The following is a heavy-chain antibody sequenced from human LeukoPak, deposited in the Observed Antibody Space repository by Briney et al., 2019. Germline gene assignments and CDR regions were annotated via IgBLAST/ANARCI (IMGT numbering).Heavy chain of an antibody. CDR1: GFTFSSYG. CDR2: IWYDGSNK. D-gene: IGHD2-21*02. Sequence: PGRSLRLSCAASGFTFSSYGMHWVRQAPGKGLEWVAVIWYDGSNKYYADSVKGRFTISRDNSKNTLYLQMNSLRAEDTAVYYCAKDYCGGDCYPDYWGQGTLVTVSS. J-gene: IGHJ4*02. CDR3: AKDYCGGDCYPDY. V-gene: IGHV3-33*06.